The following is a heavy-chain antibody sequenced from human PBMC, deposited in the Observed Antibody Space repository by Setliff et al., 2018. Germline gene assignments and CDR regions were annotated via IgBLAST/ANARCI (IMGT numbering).Heavy chain of an antibody. J-gene: IGHJ6*03. CDR1: GDSISRSTYY. V-gene: IGHV4-39*07. Sequence: SETLSLTCTVSGDSISRSTYYWGWIRQSPGKGLDWIGTVDHSGNTFYNPSLKSRVTISVDTSKNQFSLKVSSVTAADTAVYYCARAPPNRYSGSYEYFYMDVWGKGTTVTVSS. CDR2: VDHSGNT. D-gene: IGHD1-26*01. CDR3: ARAPPNRYSGSYEYFYMDV.